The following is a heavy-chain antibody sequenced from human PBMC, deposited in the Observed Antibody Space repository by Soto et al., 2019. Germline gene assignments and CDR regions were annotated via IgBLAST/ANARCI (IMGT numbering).Heavy chain of an antibody. CDR1: GFTCATYA. J-gene: IGHJ5*02. D-gene: IGHD3-9*01. CDR3: AKSYDILTGSDNWFDP. Sequence: PGGSLSLSCAASGFTCATYAIRLGRDAPGRGLEWVSAISGSGGSTYYADSVKGRFTISSDNSNNTLYLQMKSLRAEDTAVYYCAKSYDILTGSDNWFDPWGQGTLVTVSS. V-gene: IGHV3-23*01. CDR2: ISGSGGST.